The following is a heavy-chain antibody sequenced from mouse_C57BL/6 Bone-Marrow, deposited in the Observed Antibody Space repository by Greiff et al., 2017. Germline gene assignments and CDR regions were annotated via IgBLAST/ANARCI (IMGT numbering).Heavy chain of an antibody. D-gene: IGHD2-12*01. J-gene: IGHJ1*03. V-gene: IGHV1-15*01. CDR3: TPSYSDWYFDV. Sequence: QVQLKESGAELVRPGASVTLSCKASGYTFTDYEMHWVKQTPVHGLEWIGAIDPETGGTAYNQKFKGKAILTADKSSSTAYMELRSLTAEDTAVYYGTPSYSDWYFDVWGTGTTVTVSS. CDR1: GYTFTDYE. CDR2: IDPETGGT.